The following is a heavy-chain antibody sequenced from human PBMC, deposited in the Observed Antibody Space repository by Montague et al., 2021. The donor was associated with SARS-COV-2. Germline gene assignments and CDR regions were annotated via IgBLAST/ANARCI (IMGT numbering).Heavy chain of an antibody. CDR1: GGSIRSYY. Sequence: SETLSLTCTVSGGSIRSYYWSWIRQTPGKGLEWIGYIYYDGSTNYNPSLKSRVTMSVDSSKNQFSLRLSSVTAAGTAVYYCACYGCYFELWGQGTMVTVSS. CDR2: IYYDGST. CDR3: ACYGCYFEL. J-gene: IGHJ4*02. V-gene: IGHV4-59*03. D-gene: IGHD3-16*01.